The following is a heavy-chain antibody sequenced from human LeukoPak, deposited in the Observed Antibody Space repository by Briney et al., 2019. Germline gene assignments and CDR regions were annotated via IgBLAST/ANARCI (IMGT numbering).Heavy chain of an antibody. V-gene: IGHV1-2*02. D-gene: IGHD5-24*01. CDR2: INPDSGGT. CDR1: GYTFTSYG. Sequence: GASVKVSCKASGYTFTSYGISWVRQAPGQGLEWMGWINPDSGGTSYPQKFQGRVTMTGDTSISTAYMELSRLRSDDTAVYYCARDRGDGYNAYYFDYWGQGTLVTVSS. CDR3: ARDRGDGYNAYYFDY. J-gene: IGHJ4*02.